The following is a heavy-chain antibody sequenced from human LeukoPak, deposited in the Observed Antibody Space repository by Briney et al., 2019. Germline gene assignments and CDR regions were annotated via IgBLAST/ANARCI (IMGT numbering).Heavy chain of an antibody. J-gene: IGHJ2*01. Sequence: GGSLRLSCAASGFTFSSYGMSWVRQAPGKGLEWVSAISGSGGSTYYADSVKGRFTISRDNSKNTLYLQMNSLRAEDTAVYYCAKDWRLVRYWYFDLWGRGTLVTVSS. CDR2: ISGSGGST. CDR3: AKDWRLVRYWYFDL. CDR1: GFTFSSYG. D-gene: IGHD6-13*01. V-gene: IGHV3-23*01.